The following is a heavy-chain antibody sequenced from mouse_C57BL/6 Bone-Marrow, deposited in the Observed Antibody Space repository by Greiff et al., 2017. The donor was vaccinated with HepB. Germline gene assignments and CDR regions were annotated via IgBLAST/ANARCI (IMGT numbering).Heavy chain of an antibody. CDR3: AKSGYDYDVAY. D-gene: IGHD2-4*01. J-gene: IGHJ3*01. Sequence: QVQLQQSGPELVKPGASVKLSCKASGYTFTSYDINWVKQRPGQGLEWIGWIYPRDGSTKYNEKFKGKATLTEDTSSSTAYMELHSLTSEDSAVYFCAKSGYDYDVAYWGQGALVTVSA. CDR2: IYPRDGST. V-gene: IGHV1-85*01. CDR1: GYTFTSYD.